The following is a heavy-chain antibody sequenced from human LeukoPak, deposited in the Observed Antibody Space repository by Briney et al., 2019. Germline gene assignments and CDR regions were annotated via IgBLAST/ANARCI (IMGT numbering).Heavy chain of an antibody. Sequence: GGSLRLSCAASGFTFDDYAMHWVRQAPGKGLEWVSGISWNSGSIGYADSVKGRFTISRDNAKNSLYLRMNSLRAEDTALYYCAKDGMDVWGQGTTVTVSS. CDR2: ISWNSGSI. V-gene: IGHV3-9*01. CDR3: AKDGMDV. CDR1: GFTFDDYA. J-gene: IGHJ6*02.